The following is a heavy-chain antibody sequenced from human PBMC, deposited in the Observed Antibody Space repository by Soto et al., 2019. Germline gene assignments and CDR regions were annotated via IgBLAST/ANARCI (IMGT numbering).Heavy chain of an antibody. CDR3: ARGWNVVVPASNYYFDY. V-gene: IGHV1-69*02. J-gene: IGHJ4*02. Sequence: GASVKVSCKASGGTFSSYIISWVRQAPGQGLEWMGRIIPILGIANYAQKFQGRVTITADKSTSTAYMELSSLRSEDTAVYYCARGWNVVVPASNYYFDYWGQGTLVTVSS. D-gene: IGHD2-2*01. CDR1: GGTFSSYI. CDR2: IIPILGIA.